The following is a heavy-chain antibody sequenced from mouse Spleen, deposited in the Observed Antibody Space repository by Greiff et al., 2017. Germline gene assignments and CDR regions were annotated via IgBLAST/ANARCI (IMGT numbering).Heavy chain of an antibody. CDR3: ARRGTMITTDGYYYAMDY. CDR1: GYTFTDYN. D-gene: IGHD2-4*01. V-gene: IGHV1-18*01. CDR2: INPNNGGT. J-gene: IGHJ4*01. Sequence: EVQLQQSGPELVKPGASVKIPCKASGYTFTDYNMDWVKQSHGKSLEWIGDINPNNGGTIYNQKFKGKATLTVDKSSSTAYMELRSLTSEDTAVYYCARRGTMITTDGYYYAMDYWGQGTSVTVSS.